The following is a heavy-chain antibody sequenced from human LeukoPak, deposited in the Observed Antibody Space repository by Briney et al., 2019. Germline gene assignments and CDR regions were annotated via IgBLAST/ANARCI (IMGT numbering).Heavy chain of an antibody. CDR3: ARDRGVAYFDY. Sequence: PSETLSLTCTVSGGSMNIGGYYCSWIRQHPGKGLEWIGHIYYSGSTYYNPSLKSRATISVDTSKNQFSLKLSSVTAADTAVYYCARDRGVAYFDYWGQGTLVTVSS. CDR2: IYYSGST. CDR1: GGSMNIGGYY. D-gene: IGHD5-12*01. J-gene: IGHJ4*02. V-gene: IGHV4-31*03.